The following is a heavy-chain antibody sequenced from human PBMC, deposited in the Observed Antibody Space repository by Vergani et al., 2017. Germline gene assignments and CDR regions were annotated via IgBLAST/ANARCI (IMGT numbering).Heavy chain of an antibody. CDR1: GFKFSDHY. D-gene: IGHD6-13*01. CDR3: ANNPGISTTRHYYAMDV. Sequence: LAESGGGSVKPGGSLRLSCAASGFKFSDHYMSWIRQAPGKGLEWVSHISPGASTVSYTDSVTGRFTVSRDNDNNSLTLDMTTLGVEDTAVYYCANNPGISTTRHYYAMDVWCQGTTVTVAS. CDR2: ISPGASTV. V-gene: IGHV3-11*04. J-gene: IGHJ6*02.